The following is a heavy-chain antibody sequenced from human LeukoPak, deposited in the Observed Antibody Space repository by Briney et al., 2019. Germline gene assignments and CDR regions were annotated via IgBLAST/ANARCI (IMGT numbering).Heavy chain of an antibody. CDR3: ARHDGIAAPHDY. D-gene: IGHD6-13*01. Sequence: NPSETLSLTCTVSGGSISSSSYYWGWIRQPPGKGLEWIGSIYYGGSTYYNPSLKSRVTVSVDTSKNQFSLKLRSVTASDTAVYYCARHDGIAAPHDYWGQGTLVTVSS. V-gene: IGHV4-39*01. CDR1: GGSISSSSYY. CDR2: IYYGGST. J-gene: IGHJ4*02.